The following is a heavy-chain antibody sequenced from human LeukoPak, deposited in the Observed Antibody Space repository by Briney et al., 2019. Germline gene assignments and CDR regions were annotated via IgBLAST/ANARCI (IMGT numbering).Heavy chain of an antibody. Sequence: PSETLSLTCAVYGGSLSGYYWSWIRQSPGKGLEWIGEIDHSGNTNYNPSLNSRVTISVDTSKNQFSLKLNSVTAADTAVYYCAKEGTVRWFDPWGQGTLVTVSS. V-gene: IGHV4-34*01. CDR3: AKEGTVRWFDP. D-gene: IGHD1-14*01. CDR2: IDHSGNT. J-gene: IGHJ5*02. CDR1: GGSLSGYY.